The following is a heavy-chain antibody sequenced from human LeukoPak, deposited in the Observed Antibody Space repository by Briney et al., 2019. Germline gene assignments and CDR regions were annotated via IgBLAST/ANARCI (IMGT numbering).Heavy chain of an antibody. CDR2: ISYDGSKK. D-gene: IGHD7-27*01. CDR1: GFTFSSYG. CDR3: AKDRLPSDWGSRALDY. J-gene: IGHJ4*02. V-gene: IGHV3-30*18. Sequence: GGSLRLSCAAFGFTFSSYGIHWVRQAPGKGLEWVAIISYDGSKKEYADSVKGRFTISRDTSMNTLYLQMNSLTAEDTAVYYCAKDRLPSDWGSRALDYWGQGTLVTVSS.